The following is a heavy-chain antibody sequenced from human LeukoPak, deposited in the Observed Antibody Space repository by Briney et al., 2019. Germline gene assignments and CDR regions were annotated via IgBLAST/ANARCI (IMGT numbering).Heavy chain of an antibody. V-gene: IGHV4-39*02. Sequence: PSETLSLTCTVSGGSISSSSYFWGWIRQPPGKGLEWIGVIYYTGSTYYNPSLMSRVAISVDTSKNQFSLKLSSVTAADTAVYYCARESSSSWSSEPGGFDPWGQGTLVTVSS. CDR3: ARESSSSWSSEPGGFDP. CDR1: GGSISSSSYF. J-gene: IGHJ5*02. CDR2: IYYTGST. D-gene: IGHD6-13*01.